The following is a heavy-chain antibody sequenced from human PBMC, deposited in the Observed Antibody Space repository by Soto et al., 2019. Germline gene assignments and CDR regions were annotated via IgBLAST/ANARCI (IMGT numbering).Heavy chain of an antibody. D-gene: IGHD3-22*01. CDR3: ATDSTPYYYDSSGFDAFDI. J-gene: IGHJ3*02. CDR2: FDPEDGER. CDR1: GYTLTELS. Sequence: ASVKVSCKVSGYTLTELSMHWVRQAPGKGLEWMGGFDPEDGERLYAQKLQGRVTMTEDTSTDTACMELSSLRSEDTAVYYCATDSTPYYYDSSGFDAFDIWGQGTMVTVSS. V-gene: IGHV1-24*01.